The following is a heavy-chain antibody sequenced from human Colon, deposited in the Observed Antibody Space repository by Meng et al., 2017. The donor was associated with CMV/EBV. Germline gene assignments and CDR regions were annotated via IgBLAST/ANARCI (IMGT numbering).Heavy chain of an antibody. CDR3: ATVTGTLDPFHY. Sequence: DVQWLGSGGGLLERGGSLRLSCAASGFIFNNYALAWVRQAPGKGLEWVSSISASGATTYYADSVRGRFTISRDNSRDTVYLQMTSLRAEDTAVYYCATVTGTLDPFHYWGQGTLVTVSS. V-gene: IGHV3-23*01. J-gene: IGHJ4*02. CDR2: ISASGATT. D-gene: IGHD1-1*01. CDR1: GFIFNNYA.